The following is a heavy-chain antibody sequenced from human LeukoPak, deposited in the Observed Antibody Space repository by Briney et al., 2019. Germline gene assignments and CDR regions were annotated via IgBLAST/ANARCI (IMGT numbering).Heavy chain of an antibody. V-gene: IGHV1-2*02. CDR2: INPNSGGT. D-gene: IGHD7-27*01. CDR1: GYTFTDYY. CDR3: AATGILYYYGMDV. Sequence: ASVKVSCKASGYTFTDYYMHWVRQAPGQGLEWMGWINPNSGGTNYAQKFQGRVTMTRDTSISTAYMELSRLRSDDTAVYYCAATGILYYYGMDVWGQGTTVTVSS. J-gene: IGHJ6*02.